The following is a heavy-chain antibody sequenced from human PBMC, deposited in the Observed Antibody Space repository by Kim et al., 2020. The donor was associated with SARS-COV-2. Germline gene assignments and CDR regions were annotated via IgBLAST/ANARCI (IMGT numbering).Heavy chain of an antibody. V-gene: IGHV4-34*01. CDR3: GLRSYYYYGMDV. J-gene: IGHJ6*02. CDR2: INHSGST. D-gene: IGHD4-17*01. Sequence: SETLSLTCAVYGGSFSGYYWSWIRQPPGKGLEWIGEINHSGSTNYNPSLKSRVTISVDTSKNQFSLKLSSVTAADTAVYYCGLRSYYYYGMDVWGQGTTV. CDR1: GGSFSGYY.